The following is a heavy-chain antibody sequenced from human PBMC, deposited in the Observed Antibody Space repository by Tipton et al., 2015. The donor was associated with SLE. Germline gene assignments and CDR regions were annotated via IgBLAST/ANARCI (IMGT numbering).Heavy chain of an antibody. CDR1: GGTFSGYY. J-gene: IGHJ4*02. Sequence: TLSLTCAVYGGTFSGYYWGWIRQPPGKGLEWIGEINHSGSTNYNPSLKSRVTISVDTSKNQFSLRLSSVTAADTAVYYCARDSSGYSIFFDYWGQGTLVTVAS. CDR3: ARDSSGYSIFFDY. D-gene: IGHD3-22*01. CDR2: INHSGST. V-gene: IGHV4-34*01.